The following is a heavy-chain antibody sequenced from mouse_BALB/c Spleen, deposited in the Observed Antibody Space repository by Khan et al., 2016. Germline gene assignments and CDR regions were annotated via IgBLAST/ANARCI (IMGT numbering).Heavy chain of an antibody. V-gene: IGHV1-87*01. D-gene: IGHD2-1*01. CDR3: PRRGYGHYGFAY. Sequence: VQLQESGAELARPGASVKLSCKASGYTFTSYWMQWVKQRPEQGLQWIGTIYPGDGDNRYTQKFKGKATLTADKSSSTAYMQLSSLASEDSAVSFRPRRGYGHYGFAYWGHGTLVTVSA. J-gene: IGHJ3*01. CDR2: IYPGDGDN. CDR1: GYTFTSYW.